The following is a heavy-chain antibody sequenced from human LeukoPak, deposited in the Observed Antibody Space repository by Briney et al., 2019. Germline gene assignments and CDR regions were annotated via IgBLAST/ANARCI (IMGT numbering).Heavy chain of an antibody. CDR1: GFTFSSYT. CDR2: ISSSSSYI. Sequence: GGSLRLSCAASGFTFSSYTMNWVHQAPGKGLEWVSSISSSSSYIYYADSVKGRFTISRDNAKNSLYLQMSSLRAEDTAVYYCARDQGGSSTVTTADYWGQGTLVTVSS. CDR3: ARDQGGSSTVTTADY. J-gene: IGHJ4*02. V-gene: IGHV3-21*01. D-gene: IGHD4-11*01.